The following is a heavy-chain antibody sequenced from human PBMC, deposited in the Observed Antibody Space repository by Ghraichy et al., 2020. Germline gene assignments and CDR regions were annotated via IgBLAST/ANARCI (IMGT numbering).Heavy chain of an antibody. Sequence: GGSLRLSCAASGFTFSGYDMNWVRQAPGKGLEWLSYISRSSDAIYYANSVEGRFINSRDNAKNSLFLQMNSLRDEDTAVYYCARASKDRPYSGFDLDYWSQGTLVTVSS. CDR2: ISRSSDAI. D-gene: IGHD5-12*01. V-gene: IGHV3-48*02. J-gene: IGHJ4*02. CDR3: ARASKDRPYSGFDLDY. CDR1: GFTFSGYD.